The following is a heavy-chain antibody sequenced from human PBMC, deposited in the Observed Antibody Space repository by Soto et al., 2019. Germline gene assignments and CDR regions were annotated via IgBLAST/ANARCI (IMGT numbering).Heavy chain of an antibody. CDR2: ISAYNGNT. V-gene: IGHV1-18*01. D-gene: IGHD3-9*01. CDR1: GYTFTMYG. Sequence: GASVKVSCKASGYTFTMYGISCVRQARVQWLDWMGWISAYNGNTNYAQKLQGRVTMTTDTSTSTAYMELRSLRSDDTAVYYCARDILRYFDWPEEWFDPWGQGTLVTVSS. J-gene: IGHJ5*02. CDR3: ARDILRYFDWPEEWFDP.